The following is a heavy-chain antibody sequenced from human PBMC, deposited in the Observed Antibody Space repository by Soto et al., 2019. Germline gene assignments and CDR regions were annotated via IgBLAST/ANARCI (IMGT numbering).Heavy chain of an antibody. CDR1: GYTFTGYY. D-gene: IGHD6-6*01. CDR2: INPNSGGT. CDR3: ARNLGTYSSSLGMDV. V-gene: IGHV1-2*02. J-gene: IGHJ6*02. Sequence: ASVKVSCKASGYTFTGYYMHWLRQAPGQGLEWMGWINPNSGGTNYAQKFQGRVTMTRDTSISTAYMELSRLRSDDTAVYYCARNLGTYSSSLGMDVWGQGTTVTVSS.